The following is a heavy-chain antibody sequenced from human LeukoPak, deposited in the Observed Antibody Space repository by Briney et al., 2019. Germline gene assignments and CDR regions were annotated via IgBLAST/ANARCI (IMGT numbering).Heavy chain of an antibody. J-gene: IGHJ4*02. CDR3: AKVTAFEAAADLSPRDY. CDR2: ISGRGTNT. CDR1: GFTFSSYP. D-gene: IGHD6-13*01. V-gene: IGHV3-23*01. Sequence: GGSLRLSCAASGFTFSSYPMYWVRRAPGKGLEWVSAISGRGTNTYYADSVKGRFTISRDNSKNTLFLQMNSLRAEDTAVYYCAKVTAFEAAADLSPRDYWGQGTLVTVSS.